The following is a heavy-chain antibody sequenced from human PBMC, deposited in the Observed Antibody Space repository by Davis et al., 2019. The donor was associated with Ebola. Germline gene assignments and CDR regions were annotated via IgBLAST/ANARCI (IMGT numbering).Heavy chain of an antibody. Sequence: ETLSFTCAVYGGSFSGYYWSWVRQAPGKGLEWVSSISSSSSYIYYADSVKGRFTISRDNSKNTLYLQMNSLRAEDTAVYYCARSRVDFWSGYLLSYYGMDVWGQGTTVTVSS. D-gene: IGHD3-3*01. V-gene: IGHV3-21*01. J-gene: IGHJ6*02. CDR3: ARSRVDFWSGYLLSYYGMDV. CDR1: GGSFSGYY. CDR2: ISSSSSYI.